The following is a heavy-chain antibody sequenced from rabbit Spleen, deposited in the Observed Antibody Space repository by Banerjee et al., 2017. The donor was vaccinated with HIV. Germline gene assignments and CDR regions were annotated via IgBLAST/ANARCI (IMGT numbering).Heavy chain of an antibody. CDR1: GFSFSSSDY. D-gene: IGHD8-1*01. CDR2: IAGSSSGFT. J-gene: IGHJ6*01. CDR3: ARAGTTYDYGMDL. V-gene: IGHV1S45*01. Sequence: QEQLKESGGGLVQPGGSLKLSCKASGFSFSSSDYICWVRQAPGKGLEWISCIAGSSSGFTYSATWAKGRFTISKTSSTTVTLQMTSLTVADTATYFCARAGTTYDYGMDLWGPGTLVTVS.